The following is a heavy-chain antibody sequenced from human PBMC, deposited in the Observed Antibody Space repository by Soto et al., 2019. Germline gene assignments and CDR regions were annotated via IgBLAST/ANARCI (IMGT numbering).Heavy chain of an antibody. CDR2: IYSGGST. J-gene: IGHJ4*02. D-gene: IGHD1-26*01. V-gene: IGHV3-53*01. CDR3: AKMYSGSSPLQY. CDR1: GFTVSSTY. Sequence: EVQLVESGGGLIQPGGSLRLSCAASGFTVSSTYMSWVRQAPGKGLEWVSVIYSGGSTFYADSVKGRFTISRDNSKNTLYLHMNSLRAEDTAVYSCAKMYSGSSPLQYWGQGTLVTVSS.